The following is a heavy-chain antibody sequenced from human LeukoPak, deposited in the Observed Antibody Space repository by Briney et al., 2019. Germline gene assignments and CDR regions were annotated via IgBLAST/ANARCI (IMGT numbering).Heavy chain of an antibody. D-gene: IGHD1-1*01. CDR3: ARHPWNSGMDV. J-gene: IGHJ6*02. CDR2: IYNSGST. V-gene: IGHV4-39*01. Sequence: SETLSLTCSVSGGSISSSTYYWGWIRQPPGKGLEWIGSIYNSGSTYYNPSLKSRVTISVDTSKNQFSLKLNSVTAADTAVYYCARHPWNSGMDVWGQGTTVTVPS. CDR1: GGSISSSTYY.